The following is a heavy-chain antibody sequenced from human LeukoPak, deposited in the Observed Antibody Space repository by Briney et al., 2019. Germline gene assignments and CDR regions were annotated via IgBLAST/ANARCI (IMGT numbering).Heavy chain of an antibody. V-gene: IGHV1-2*02. CDR3: ARSSTDGDWLDP. Sequence: ASVKVSCKASGYTFTSYGISWVRQAPGQGLEWMGWINPNSGGTNYAQKFQGRVTMTRDTSISTAYMELSRLRSDDTAVYYCARSSTDGDWLDPWGQGTLVTVSS. D-gene: IGHD4-17*01. CDR1: GYTFTSYG. CDR2: INPNSGGT. J-gene: IGHJ5*02.